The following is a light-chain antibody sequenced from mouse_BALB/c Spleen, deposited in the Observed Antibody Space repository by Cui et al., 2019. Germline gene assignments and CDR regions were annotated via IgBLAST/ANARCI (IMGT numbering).Light chain of an antibody. V-gene: IGKV6-15*01. CDR3: QQYSSYPLT. Sequence: DIVMTQSQKCMSTSVGDRVSVTCKASQNVGTNVAWYQQNPGQSPKALIYPASSRYSGVPDRFTGSGSGTDFTLTISKVHSEDLAEYFCQQYSSYPLTFGGGTKLE. CDR2: PAS. CDR1: QNVGTN. J-gene: IGKJ1*01.